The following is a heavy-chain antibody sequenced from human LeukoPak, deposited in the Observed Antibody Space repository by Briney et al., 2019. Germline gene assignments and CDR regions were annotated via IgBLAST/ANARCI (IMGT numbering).Heavy chain of an antibody. CDR3: AKSNGYGLVDI. CDR2: IYHSGST. V-gene: IGHV4-38-2*01. D-gene: IGHD3-10*01. CDR1: GFTVSRNHM. Sequence: GSLRLSCAASGFTVSRNHMSWIRQPPGKGLEWIGSIYHSGSTYYNPSLKSRVTISVDTSKNQFSQKLSSVTAADTAVYYCAKSNGYGLVDIWGQGTMVTVSS. J-gene: IGHJ3*02.